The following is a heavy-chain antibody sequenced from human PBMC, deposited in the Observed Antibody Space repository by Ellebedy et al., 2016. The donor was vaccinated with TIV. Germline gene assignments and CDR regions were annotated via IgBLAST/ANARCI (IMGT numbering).Heavy chain of an antibody. Sequence: GGSLRLSCAASGFTFSNYAMTWVRQAPGKGLEWVSATSGSGTNTHYTDSLRGRFTISRDNSKNTLYLQIDSLRAEDTAVYYCAQTNWGSGGFYGMDVWGQGTTVTVSS. J-gene: IGHJ6*02. CDR1: GFTFSNYA. CDR2: TSGSGTNT. CDR3: AQTNWGSGGFYGMDV. V-gene: IGHV3-23*01. D-gene: IGHD7-27*01.